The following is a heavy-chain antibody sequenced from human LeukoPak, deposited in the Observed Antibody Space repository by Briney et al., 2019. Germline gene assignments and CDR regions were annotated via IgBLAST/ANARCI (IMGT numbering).Heavy chain of an antibody. D-gene: IGHD3-22*01. CDR2: ISGSGGST. Sequence: GGSLRLSCAASGFTFSSYAMSWVRQAPGKGLERVSAISGSGGSTYYADSVKGRFTISRDNSKNTLYLQMNSLRAEDTAVYYCAKVWGRARRYYDILLDAFDIWGQGTMVTVSS. J-gene: IGHJ3*02. CDR1: GFTFSSYA. V-gene: IGHV3-23*01. CDR3: AKVWGRARRYYDILLDAFDI.